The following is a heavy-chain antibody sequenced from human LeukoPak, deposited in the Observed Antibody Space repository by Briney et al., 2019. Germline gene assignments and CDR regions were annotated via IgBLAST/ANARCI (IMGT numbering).Heavy chain of an antibody. D-gene: IGHD3-10*01. CDR1: GYTFTSYY. J-gene: IGHJ6*03. V-gene: IGHV1-46*01. Sequence: ASVKVSCKASGYTFTSYYMHWVRQAPGQGLEWMGIINPSGGSTSYAQKFQGRVTMTRDTSTSTVYMELSSLRSDDTAVYYCARDGSGSYYYYYYYMDVWGKGTTVTVSS. CDR3: ARDGSGSYYYYYYYMDV. CDR2: INPSGGST.